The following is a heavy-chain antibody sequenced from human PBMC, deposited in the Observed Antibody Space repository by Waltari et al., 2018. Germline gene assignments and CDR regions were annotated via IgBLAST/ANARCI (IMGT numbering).Heavy chain of an antibody. D-gene: IGHD3-16*02. CDR1: GFTVSSNS. CDR2: IYSGGST. Sequence: EVQLVESGGGLIQPGGSLRLSCAASGFTVSSNSMSWVPQAPGKGLEWVSVIYSGGSTYYADSVKGRFTISRDNSKNTLYLQMNSLRAEDTAVYYCARLMITFGGVIVRSGWGQGTLVTVSS. J-gene: IGHJ4*02. CDR3: ARLMITFGGVIVRSG. V-gene: IGHV3-53*01.